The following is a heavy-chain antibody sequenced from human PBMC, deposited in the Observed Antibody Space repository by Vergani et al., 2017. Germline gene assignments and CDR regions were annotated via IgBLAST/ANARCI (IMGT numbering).Heavy chain of an antibody. CDR3: AGWDNWNYSPDY. J-gene: IGHJ4*02. D-gene: IGHD1-7*01. Sequence: QVQLVEAGGGVVQPGRSLRLSCAASGFTFSSHGMHWVRQAPGKGLEWVAVISYDGSNKYYADSVKGRFTISRDNSKNTLYLQMNSLRAEDTAVYYCAGWDNWNYSPDYWGQGTLVTVSS. CDR2: ISYDGSNK. V-gene: IGHV3-30*03. CDR1: GFTFSSHG.